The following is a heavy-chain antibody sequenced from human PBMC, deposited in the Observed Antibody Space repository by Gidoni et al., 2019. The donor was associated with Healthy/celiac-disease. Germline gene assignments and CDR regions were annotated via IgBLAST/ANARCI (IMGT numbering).Heavy chain of an antibody. D-gene: IGHD3-9*01. Sequence: EVQLVESGGGLVQPGRSLRLSCAASGFTFDDYAMHWVRQAPGKGLEWVSCISWNSGSIGYADSVKGRFNISRDNAKNSLYLQMNSLRAEDTALYYCAKDTAEILTGYYGYWGQGTLVTVSS. J-gene: IGHJ4*02. V-gene: IGHV3-9*01. CDR1: GFTFDDYA. CDR2: ISWNSGSI. CDR3: AKDTAEILTGYYGY.